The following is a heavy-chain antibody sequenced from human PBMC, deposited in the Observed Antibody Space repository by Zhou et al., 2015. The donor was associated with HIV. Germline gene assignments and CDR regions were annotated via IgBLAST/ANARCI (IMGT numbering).Heavy chain of an antibody. CDR1: GGTFSSYT. CDR3: ARDCPAEGAVAGPKVYYYCGMDV. D-gene: IGHD6-19*01. V-gene: IGHV1-69*08. Sequence: QVQLVQSGAEVKKPGSSVKVSCKASGGTFSSYTISWVRQAPGQGLEWMGRIIPILGIANYAQKFQGRVTITADKSTSTAYMELSSLRSEDTAVYYCARDCPAEGAVAGPKVYYYCGMDVWGQGTTVTVSS. CDR2: IIPILGIA. J-gene: IGHJ6*02.